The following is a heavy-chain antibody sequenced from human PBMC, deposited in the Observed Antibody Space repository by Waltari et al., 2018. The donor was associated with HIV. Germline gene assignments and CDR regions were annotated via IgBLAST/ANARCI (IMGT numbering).Heavy chain of an antibody. V-gene: IGHV4-59*01. CDR1: VDSISSYY. D-gene: IGHD3-16*01. Sequence: QVQVQESGTGLVKPSETLSLTCTVSVDSISSYYWSWIRQPPGKGLEWVGYVYYTGTTHYNPSLKSRVTISLDTSKKQFFLRLTSVTAADTAVYYCARVGAASRNYFYYGVDVWGQGSTVTVSS. CDR2: VYYTGTT. J-gene: IGHJ6*02. CDR3: ARVGAASRNYFYYGVDV.